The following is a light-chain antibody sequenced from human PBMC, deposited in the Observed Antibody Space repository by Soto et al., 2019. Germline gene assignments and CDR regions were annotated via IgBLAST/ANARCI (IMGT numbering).Light chain of an antibody. V-gene: IGLV6-57*01. CDR3: QSYDVSNFWV. CDR2: EDN. Sequence: NFMLTQPHSVSESAGKTVTISCTRSSGSIASNDVQWYQQRPGSSPTTVIYEDNQRPSGVPDRFSGSIDRSSNSASLTISGLKTEDEADYYCQSYDVSNFWVFGGGTKLTVL. J-gene: IGLJ3*02. CDR1: SGSIASND.